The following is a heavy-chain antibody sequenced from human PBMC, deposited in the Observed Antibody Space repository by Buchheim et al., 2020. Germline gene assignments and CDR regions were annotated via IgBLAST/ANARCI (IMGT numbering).Heavy chain of an antibody. CDR3: ARDYQWLDYFDY. CDR1: GFTFSSYD. D-gene: IGHD5-12*01. CDR2: ISFDGSNQ. Sequence: QEQLVESGGGVVQPGRSLRLSCAASGFTFSSYDMHWVRQAPGKGLEWVAVISFDGSNQYYVDSVKGRFTISRDNSENSLYLQMNSLRVEDTAVYYCARDYQWLDYFDYWGQGTL. V-gene: IGHV3-30*03. J-gene: IGHJ4*02.